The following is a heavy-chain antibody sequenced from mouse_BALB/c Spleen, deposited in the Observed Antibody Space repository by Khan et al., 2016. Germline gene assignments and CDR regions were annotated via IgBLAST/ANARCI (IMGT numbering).Heavy chain of an antibody. J-gene: IGHJ3*01. D-gene: IGHD2-4*01. CDR3: ARLMITGWFDY. Sequence: EVPLQESGPGLVKPSQSLSLTCTVTGYSITSDYAWNWIRQFPGNKLEWMGYISYSGNTSYNPSRKSRISITRDTSKNQFFLQLNSVTTEDTATYYCARLMITGWFDYWGQGTLVTVSA. V-gene: IGHV3-2*02. CDR1: GYSITSDYA. CDR2: ISYSGNT.